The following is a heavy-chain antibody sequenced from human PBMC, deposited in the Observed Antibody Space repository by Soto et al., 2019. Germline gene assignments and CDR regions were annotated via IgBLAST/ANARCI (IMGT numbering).Heavy chain of an antibody. CDR3: ERAGWYRFDC. D-gene: IGHD2-15*01. V-gene: IGHV3-74*01. Sequence: DVQLVESGGGLAQPGGSLRLSCVGSGFTFSSYWMHWVRQAPGKGLVWVSRINADGSTTNYAASVKSRFTVSRENAENTVYLQMNSLRDEDTAVYFCERAGWYRFDCWGQGTLLTVSP. CDR1: GFTFSSYW. CDR2: INADGSTT. J-gene: IGHJ4*02.